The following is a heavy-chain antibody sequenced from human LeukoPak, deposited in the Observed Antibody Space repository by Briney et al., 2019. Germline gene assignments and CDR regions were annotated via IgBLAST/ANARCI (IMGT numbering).Heavy chain of an antibody. CDR3: ATLARYAFDI. V-gene: IGHV3-53*01. D-gene: IGHD5-12*01. CDR2: IYSGGST. CDR1: GLTVSSKD. J-gene: IGHJ3*02. Sequence: PGGSLRLSCAASGLTVSSKDMSWVRQAPGKGLEWVSVIYSGGSTYYADSVKGRFTISRDNSKNTLYLQMNSLRAEDTAVYYCATLARYAFDIWRQGTMVTVSS.